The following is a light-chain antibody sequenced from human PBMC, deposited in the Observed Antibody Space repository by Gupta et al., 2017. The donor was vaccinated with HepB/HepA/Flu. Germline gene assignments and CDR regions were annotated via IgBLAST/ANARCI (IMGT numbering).Light chain of an antibody. Sequence: QSVLTQPPSAAATPGQKVTISCSGSSANIGDNFASWYHQLPVTAPKLLIYENKKRPSGIPDRFSGSKSGTSATLAITGLQTGDEADYYCASWDSSLLAGVFGGGTKLTVL. V-gene: IGLV1-51*02. CDR2: ENK. CDR1: SANIGDNF. CDR3: ASWDSSLLAGV. J-gene: IGLJ3*02.